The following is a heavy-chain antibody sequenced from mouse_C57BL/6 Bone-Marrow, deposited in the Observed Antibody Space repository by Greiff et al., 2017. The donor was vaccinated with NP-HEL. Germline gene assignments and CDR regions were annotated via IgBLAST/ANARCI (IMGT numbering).Heavy chain of an antibody. D-gene: IGHD2-1*01. V-gene: IGHV5-2*01. J-gene: IGHJ4*01. CDR2: INSDGGST. Sequence: EVKLMESGGGLVQPGESLKLSCESNEYEFPSHDMSWVRKTPEKRLELVAAINSDGGSTYYPDTMERRFIISRDNTNKTLYLQMSSLRSEDTALYYCARLGGNYPYAMDYWGQGTSVTVSS. CDR1: EYEFPSHD. CDR3: ARLGGNYPYAMDY.